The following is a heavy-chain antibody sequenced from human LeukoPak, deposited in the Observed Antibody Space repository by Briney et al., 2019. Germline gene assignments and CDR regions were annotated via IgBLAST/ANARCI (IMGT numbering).Heavy chain of an antibody. Sequence: GGSLRLSCAASGFTFSSYSMNWVRQAPGKGLEWVSYISSSSSTIYYADSVKGRFTISRDNAKNSLYLQMNSLRAEDTAVYYCATGPYSGRIYFDYWGQGTLVTVSS. D-gene: IGHD1-26*01. J-gene: IGHJ4*02. V-gene: IGHV3-48*01. CDR2: ISSSSSTI. CDR3: ATGPYSGRIYFDY. CDR1: GFTFSSYS.